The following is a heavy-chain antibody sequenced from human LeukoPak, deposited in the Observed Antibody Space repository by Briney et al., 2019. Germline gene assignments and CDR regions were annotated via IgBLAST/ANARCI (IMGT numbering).Heavy chain of an antibody. CDR1: GVSSSSSGHY. Sequence: PSETLSLTCTVSGVSSSSSGHYWSWIRQPPGKGLEWIGNIYYSGSTYYNTALKSRVTISIDTSKNLFSLKLSSLIAADTAVYYCATWHYYDSGDYLRSFDFWGQGILVTVSS. V-gene: IGHV4-39*07. CDR3: ATWHYYDSGDYLRSFDF. D-gene: IGHD3-16*01. J-gene: IGHJ4*02. CDR2: IYYSGST.